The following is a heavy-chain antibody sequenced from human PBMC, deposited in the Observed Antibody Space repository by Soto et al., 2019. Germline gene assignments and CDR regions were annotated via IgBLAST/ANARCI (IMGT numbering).Heavy chain of an antibody. CDR3: ARRRSGCSRTCCYLRGSYYFMDV. Sequence: ETLSLSCAGKDGSFSYFYWSWIRQPPGKGLKRIGESNHSGSTNYNPCLKSSVTVSVDASKNQFFFRLNSVTAWDTALYYCARRRSGCSRTCCYLRGSYYFMDVCSKGTSVTVSS. CDR2: SNHSGST. V-gene: IGHV4-34*01. CDR1: DGSFSYFY. J-gene: IGHJ6*03. D-gene: IGHD2-2*01.